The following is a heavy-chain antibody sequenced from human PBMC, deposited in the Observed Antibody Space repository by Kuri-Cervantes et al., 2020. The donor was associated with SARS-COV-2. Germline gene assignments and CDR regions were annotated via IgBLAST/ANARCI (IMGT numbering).Heavy chain of an antibody. CDR3: ARDQSGSYYFGYFDY. V-gene: IGHV3-30-3*01. CDR2: ISYDGSNK. J-gene: IGHJ4*02. D-gene: IGHD1-26*01. CDR1: GFTFSSYA. Sequence: GESLKISCAASGFTFSSYAMSWVRQAPGKGLEWVAVISYDGSNKYYADSVKGRFTISRDNAKNSLYLQMNSLRAEDTAVYYCARDQSGSYYFGYFDYWGQGTLVTVSS.